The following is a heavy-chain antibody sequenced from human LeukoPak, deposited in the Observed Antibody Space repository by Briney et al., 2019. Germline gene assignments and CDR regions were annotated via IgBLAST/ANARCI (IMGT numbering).Heavy chain of an antibody. CDR2: ISYSGST. J-gene: IGHJ4*02. D-gene: IGHD1-1*01. Sequence: SETLSLTCTVSGGSISSSSYYWGWIRQPPGKGLEWVGSISYSGSTYYKPFLKSRVTISVDTSKNPFSLKLSSVTAADTAVYDCARQGTTGTTVDYWGQGTLVTVSS. V-gene: IGHV4-39*01. CDR1: GGSISSSSYY. CDR3: ARQGTTGTTVDY.